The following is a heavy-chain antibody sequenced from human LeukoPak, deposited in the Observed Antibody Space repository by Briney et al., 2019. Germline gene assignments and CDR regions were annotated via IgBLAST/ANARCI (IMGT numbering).Heavy chain of an antibody. V-gene: IGHV4-39*01. J-gene: IGHJ4*01. D-gene: IGHD6-25*01. Sequence: SETLSLTCSVSGGSISNGDYYWGWIRQAPGKGLEWIGSIFYGGSTHHNPSLKSRATISVDTSRNQFSLKLTSVTAADAAMYYCARQLPTAAADTRGYFDYWGQGTVVTVSS. CDR2: IFYGGST. CDR3: ARQLPTAAADTRGYFDY. CDR1: GGSISNGDYY.